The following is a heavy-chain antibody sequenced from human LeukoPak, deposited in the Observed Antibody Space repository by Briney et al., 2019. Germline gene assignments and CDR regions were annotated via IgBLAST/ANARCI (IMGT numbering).Heavy chain of an antibody. D-gene: IGHD2-2*01. CDR2: INPSGGST. V-gene: IGHV1-46*01. J-gene: IGHJ4*02. CDR1: GYTFTRYY. CDR3: ARRRAVGYCSSTSCPGAFGY. Sequence: ASVKVSCKASGYTFTRYYMHWVRQAPGQGPEWMGIINPSGGSTSYGQKFQGRVTMTRDTSTSTVYMEVSSLRSEDTAVYYCARRRAVGYCSSTSCPGAFGYWGQGTLVTVSS.